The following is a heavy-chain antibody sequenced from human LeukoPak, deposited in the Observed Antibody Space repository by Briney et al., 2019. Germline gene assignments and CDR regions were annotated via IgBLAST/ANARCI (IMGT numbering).Heavy chain of an antibody. Sequence: GASVKVSCKASGYTFTSYGITWVRQAPGQGPEWMGWISAYNGNTNYAQKLQGRVTMTTDTSTSTAYMELRSLRSDDTAIYYCAREDSDYGDYIRLDYWGQGTLVTVSS. V-gene: IGHV1-18*04. D-gene: IGHD4-17*01. CDR2: ISAYNGNT. CDR1: GYTFTSYG. CDR3: AREDSDYGDYIRLDY. J-gene: IGHJ4*02.